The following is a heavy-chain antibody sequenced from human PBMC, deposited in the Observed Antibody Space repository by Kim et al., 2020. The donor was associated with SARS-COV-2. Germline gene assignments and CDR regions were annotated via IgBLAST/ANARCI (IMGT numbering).Heavy chain of an antibody. CDR2: TYYTGNT. Sequence: SETLSLTCTVSGGSISSSSYYWGWISQPPGKGLEWIGSTYYTGNTYYNPSLKGRVTISVDTSKNQLSPKLSSVTAADMAIYYCARPGKACVAAAYFTYWG. D-gene: IGHD6-13*01. CDR1: GGSISSSSYY. CDR3: ARPGKACVAAAYFTY. J-gene: IGHJ4*01. V-gene: IGHV4-39*01.